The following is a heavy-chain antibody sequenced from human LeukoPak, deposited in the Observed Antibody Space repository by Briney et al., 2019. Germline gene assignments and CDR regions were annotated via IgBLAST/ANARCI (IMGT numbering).Heavy chain of an antibody. CDR3: ARDLF. V-gene: IGHV3-30*04. J-gene: IGHJ4*02. Sequence: AGGSLRLSCAASGFTFSNYAMHWVRQAPGKGLEWVAFISYHGNNEHYADSVKGRFTISRDNSKNMLYLQMNSLRAEDTAPYYCARDLFWGQGTLVTVSS. CDR2: ISYHGNNE. CDR1: GFTFSNYA.